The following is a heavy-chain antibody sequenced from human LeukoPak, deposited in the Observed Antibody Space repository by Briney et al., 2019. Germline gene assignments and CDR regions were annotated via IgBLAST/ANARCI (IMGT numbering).Heavy chain of an antibody. J-gene: IGHJ5*02. Sequence: GGSLRLSCAASGFTFSTYAMHWVRQAPGKGLEWGAVISYDGSNNYYADSVKGRFTISRDNSKNTLYLQMNSLRAEETAAYYCARDKENNGDYFNWFDPWGQGTLVTVSS. D-gene: IGHD4-17*01. CDR1: GFTFSTYA. CDR3: ARDKENNGDYFNWFDP. CDR2: ISYDGSNN. V-gene: IGHV3-30-3*01.